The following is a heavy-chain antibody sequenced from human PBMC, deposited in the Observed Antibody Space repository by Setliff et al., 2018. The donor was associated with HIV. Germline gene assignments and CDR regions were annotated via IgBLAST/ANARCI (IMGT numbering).Heavy chain of an antibody. CDR1: GYSLTELS. CDR3: ARRRSPPSGSYSKYYMDV. CDR2: FDPDDGET. D-gene: IGHD1-26*01. V-gene: IGHV1-24*01. J-gene: IGHJ6*03. Sequence: ASVKVSCKVSGYSLTELSMHWVRQAPGKGLEWMGGFDPDDGETVYAQQFQGRVTMTEDTSTDTAYMELSSLRSEDTAVYYCARRRSPPSGSYSKYYMDVWGKGTTVTVSS.